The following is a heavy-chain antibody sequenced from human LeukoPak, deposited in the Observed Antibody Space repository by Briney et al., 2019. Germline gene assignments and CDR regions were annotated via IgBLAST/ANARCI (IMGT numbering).Heavy chain of an antibody. D-gene: IGHD2/OR15-2a*01. J-gene: IGHJ4*02. CDR2: ISYDGSNK. CDR1: GFTFSSYA. CDR3: ARENTRAFDY. Sequence: PGGTLRLSCAASGFTFSSYAMHWVRQAPGKGLEWVAVISYDGSNKYYADSVKGRFTISRDNSKNTLYLQMNSLRAEDTAVYYCARENTRAFDYWGQGTLVTVSS. V-gene: IGHV3-30*04.